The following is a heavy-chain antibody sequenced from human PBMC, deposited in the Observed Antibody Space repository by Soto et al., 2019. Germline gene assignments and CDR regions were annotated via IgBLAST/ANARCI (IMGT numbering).Heavy chain of an antibody. CDR1: GYTFTSYD. D-gene: IGHD4-4*01. CDR2: MNPNSGNT. J-gene: IGHJ3*02. Sequence: ASVKVSCKASGYTFTSYDINWVRQATGQGLEWMGWMNPNSGNTGYAQKFQGRVTMTRNTSISTAYMELSSLRSEDTAVYYCARSTGVTTEINDAFDIWAQGTMVTVSS. V-gene: IGHV1-8*01. CDR3: ARSTGVTTEINDAFDI.